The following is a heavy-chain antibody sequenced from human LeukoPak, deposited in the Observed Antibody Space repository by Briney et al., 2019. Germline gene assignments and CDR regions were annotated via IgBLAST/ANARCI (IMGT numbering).Heavy chain of an antibody. J-gene: IGHJ3*02. Sequence: GGSLRLSCAASGFTVSSNYMSWVRQAPGKGLEWVSFIYSGGSTYYADSVNGRFTISRDNSKNTLYLQMNSLRAEDTAVYYCARGRGRGGLGMGDGEVLFDAFDIWGQGTMVTVSS. V-gene: IGHV3-53*01. CDR1: GFTVSSNY. CDR2: IYSGGST. D-gene: IGHD2-21*01. CDR3: ARGRGRGGLGMGDGEVLFDAFDI.